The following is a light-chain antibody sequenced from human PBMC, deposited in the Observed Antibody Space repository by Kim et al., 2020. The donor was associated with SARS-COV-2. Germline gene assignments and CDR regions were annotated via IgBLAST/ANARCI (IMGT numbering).Light chain of an antibody. CDR2: AAS. Sequence: ASVGDRVTITCRTTQSISSHLNWYQQKPGRAPKRLISAASTLQGGVPSRCSGSGSETDFTLTISSLQPEDFATYFCQQSYITSFTFGPWTKVDIK. V-gene: IGKV1-39*01. J-gene: IGKJ3*01. CDR3: QQSYITSFT. CDR1: QSISSH.